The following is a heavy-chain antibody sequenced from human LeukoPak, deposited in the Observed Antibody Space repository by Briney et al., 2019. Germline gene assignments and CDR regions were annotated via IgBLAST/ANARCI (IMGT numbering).Heavy chain of an antibody. CDR2: ISSSGSTI. CDR3: ARGYYYDSSGYYYSPSDFDY. Sequence: GGSLRLSCAASGFTFSSYEMNWVRQAPGKGLEWVSYISSSGSTIYYADSVKGRFTISRDNAKNSLYLQMNSLRAEDTAVYYCARGYYYDSSGYYYSPSDFDYWGQGTLVTVSS. J-gene: IGHJ4*02. CDR1: GFTFSSYE. D-gene: IGHD3-22*01. V-gene: IGHV3-48*03.